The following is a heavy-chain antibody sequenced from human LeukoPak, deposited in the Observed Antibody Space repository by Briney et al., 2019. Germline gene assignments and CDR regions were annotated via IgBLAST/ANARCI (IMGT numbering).Heavy chain of an antibody. CDR1: GGSISSSSYY. D-gene: IGHD3-22*01. Sequence: SETLSLTCTVSGGSISSSSYYWGGIRQPPGKGLEWCGSIYYSRSTYYNPYLKSRVTISVDTSKNQFSLKLSSVTAADTAVYYCARDHYYDSSGYYYTPFDYWGQGTMVTVSS. V-gene: IGHV4-39*07. J-gene: IGHJ4*02. CDR2: IYYSRST. CDR3: ARDHYYDSSGYYYTPFDY.